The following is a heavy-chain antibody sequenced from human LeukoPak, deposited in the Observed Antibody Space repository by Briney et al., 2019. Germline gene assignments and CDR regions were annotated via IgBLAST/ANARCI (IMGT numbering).Heavy chain of an antibody. D-gene: IGHD2-2*01. CDR1: GGSISSYY. Sequence: PSETLSLTCTVSGGSISSYYWSWIRQPPGKGLEWIGYIYYSGSTNYNPSLKSRVTISVDTSKNQFSLKLSSVTAADTAVYYCAGGGGTIRQLLTGIDYWGQGALVTVSS. J-gene: IGHJ4*02. V-gene: IGHV4-59*12. CDR3: AGGGGTIRQLLTGIDY. CDR2: IYYSGST.